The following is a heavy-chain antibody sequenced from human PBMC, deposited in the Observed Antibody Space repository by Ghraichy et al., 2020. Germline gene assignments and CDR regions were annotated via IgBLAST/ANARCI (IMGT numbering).Heavy chain of an antibody. CDR3: ASFEGRSDEYAGEKWFDP. CDR1: GFSFSTYS. V-gene: IGHV3-48*02. CDR2: ISSSSSTI. J-gene: IGHJ5*02. D-gene: IGHD3-16*01. Sequence: GGSLRLSCAASGFSFSTYSMNWVRQAPGKGLEWVSYISSSSSTIYYVDSVKGRFTISRDNAKNSLYLQMNSLRDEDTAVYYCASFEGRSDEYAGEKWFDPWGQGTLVTVSS.